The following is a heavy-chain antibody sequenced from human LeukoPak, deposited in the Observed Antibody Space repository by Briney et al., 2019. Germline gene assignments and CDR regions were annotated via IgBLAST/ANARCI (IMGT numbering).Heavy chain of an antibody. J-gene: IGHJ5*02. V-gene: IGHV4-61*02. Sequence: SQTLSLTCTVSGGSISSGSYYWSWIRQPAGKGLEGIGRIYTSGSTNSNPSLKSRVTISVDTSKNQFSLKLSSVTAADTAVYYCARVEYSSSWYAGNWFDPWGQGTLVTVSS. D-gene: IGHD6-13*01. CDR3: ARVEYSSSWYAGNWFDP. CDR2: IYTSGST. CDR1: GGSISSGSYY.